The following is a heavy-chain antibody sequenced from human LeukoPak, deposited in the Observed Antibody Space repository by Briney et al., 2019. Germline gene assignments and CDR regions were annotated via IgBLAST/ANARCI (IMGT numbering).Heavy chain of an antibody. CDR1: GGSISSGGYY. D-gene: IGHD5-18*01. CDR2: IYYSGST. Sequence: KPSETLSLTCTVSGGSISSGGYYWSWIRQHPGKGLEWIGYIYYSGSTYYNPSLKSRVTISVDTSKNQFSLKLSSVTAADTAVYYCARDRIQLGGSIDYRGQGTLVTVSS. J-gene: IGHJ4*02. V-gene: IGHV4-31*03. CDR3: ARDRIQLGGSIDY.